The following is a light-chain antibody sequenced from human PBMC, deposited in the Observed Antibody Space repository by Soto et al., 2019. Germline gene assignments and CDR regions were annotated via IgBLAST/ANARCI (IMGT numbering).Light chain of an antibody. V-gene: IGKV3-15*01. CDR2: GAT. CDR3: QQSYNPPLT. Sequence: EVVLTQSPATLSVSSGERATLSCRASQSVSILLAWYQQKPGQAPRLLIHGATTRATGIPSRFSGSGSGTHFTLTISSLQPEDFATYHCQQSYNPPLTSGGGTKAAIK. CDR1: QSVSIL. J-gene: IGKJ4*01.